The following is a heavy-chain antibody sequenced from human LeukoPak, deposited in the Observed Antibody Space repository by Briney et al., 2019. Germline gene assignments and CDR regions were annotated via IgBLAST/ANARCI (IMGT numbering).Heavy chain of an antibody. CDR1: GGSISSGNYY. CDR3: ARMLAAADCFDY. Sequence: SETLSLTCTVSGGSISSGNYYWGWIRQPPGKGLEWIGSIFYSGSTYYNPSLKSRVTISVDTSKNQFSLKLSSVTAADTAVHYCARMLAAADCFDYWGQGTLVTVSS. J-gene: IGHJ4*02. CDR2: IFYSGST. D-gene: IGHD6-13*01. V-gene: IGHV4-39*07.